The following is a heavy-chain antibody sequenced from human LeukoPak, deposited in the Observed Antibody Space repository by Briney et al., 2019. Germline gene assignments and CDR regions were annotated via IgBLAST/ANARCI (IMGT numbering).Heavy chain of an antibody. D-gene: IGHD5-12*01. J-gene: IGHJ6*02. V-gene: IGHV3-30-3*01. CDR2: ISYDGSTK. Sequence: GGSLRLSCAASGFTFSSYAMHWVRQAPGKGLEWVAVISYDGSTKYYADSAKGRFTISRDNSKNTLNLQMNSLRAEDTAVYYCARDQHSGYDYRSGYYYYGIDVWGQGTTVTVSS. CDR3: ARDQHSGYDYRSGYYYYGIDV. CDR1: GFTFSSYA.